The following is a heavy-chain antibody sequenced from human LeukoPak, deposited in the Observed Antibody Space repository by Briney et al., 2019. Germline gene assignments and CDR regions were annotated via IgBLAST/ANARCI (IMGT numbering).Heavy chain of an antibody. CDR3: ARDAPKVPAAGVLAS. Sequence: GGSLRLSCAASGFTVSDNYMSWVRQAPGKGLEWVSVMYSRGDTYYAKSVKGRFTFSRDISKNTLYLQMNGLRTEDTAMYYCARDAPKVPAAGVLASWGQGTLVIVSS. D-gene: IGHD6-13*01. J-gene: IGHJ5*02. CDR2: MYSRGDT. CDR1: GFTVSDNY. V-gene: IGHV3-53*01.